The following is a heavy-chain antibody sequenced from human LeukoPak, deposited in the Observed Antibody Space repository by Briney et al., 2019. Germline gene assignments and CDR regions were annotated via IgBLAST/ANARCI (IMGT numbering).Heavy chain of an antibody. CDR1: GGTXSSYA. J-gene: IGHJ4*02. CDR2: IIPILGIA. V-gene: IGHV1-69*04. D-gene: IGHD2-15*01. Sequence: SVKVSCKASGGTXSSYAISWVRQAPGRGLEWMGRIIPILGIANYAQKFQGRVTITADKSTSTAYMELSSLRSEDTAVYYCARVPKLYCSGGSCYWEDWGQGTLVTVSS. CDR3: ARVPKLYCSGGSCYWED.